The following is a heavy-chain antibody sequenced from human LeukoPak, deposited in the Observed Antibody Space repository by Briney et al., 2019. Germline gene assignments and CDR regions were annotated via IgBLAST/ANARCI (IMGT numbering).Heavy chain of an antibody. J-gene: IGHJ4*02. CDR2: IYYSGST. CDR3: ARRPAEYGAPV. CDR1: GGSMSPYH. V-gene: IGHV4-59*08. Sequence: SETLSLTCTVSGGSMSPYHWGWIRQPPGKGLEWTGYIYYSGSTNYNPSLNSRVTISVDTSKNQFSLKLSSVTAADTAVYYCARRPAEYGAPVWGQGTLVTVSS. D-gene: IGHD4-17*01.